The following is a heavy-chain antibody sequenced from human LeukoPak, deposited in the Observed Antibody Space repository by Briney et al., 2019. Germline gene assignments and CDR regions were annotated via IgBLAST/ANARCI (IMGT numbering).Heavy chain of an antibody. CDR1: GGSISSYY. CDR3: TTIEYSSSIVY. J-gene: IGHJ4*02. Sequence: SETLSLTCTVSGGSISSYYWSWIRQPPGKGLEWIGYIYYSGSTNYNPSLKSRVTISVDTSKNQFSLRLSSVTAAGTAVYYCTTIEYSSSIVYWGQGTLVTVSS. V-gene: IGHV4-59*12. D-gene: IGHD6-6*01. CDR2: IYYSGST.